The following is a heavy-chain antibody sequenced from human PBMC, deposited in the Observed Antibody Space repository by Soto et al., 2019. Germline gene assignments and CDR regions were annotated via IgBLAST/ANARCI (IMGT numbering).Heavy chain of an antibody. D-gene: IGHD1-7*01. V-gene: IGHV1-8*01. J-gene: IGHJ5*02. CDR2: MNPNSGNT. CDR3: ARDTALELLGWHWFDP. CDR1: GYTFTSYD. Sequence: QVQLVQSGAEVKKPGASVKVSCKASGYTFTSYDINWVRQATGQGLEWMGWMNPNSGNTGYAQKFQGRVTMTRNTSISTAYMELSSLRSKDTAVYYCARDTALELLGWHWFDPWGQGTLVTVSS.